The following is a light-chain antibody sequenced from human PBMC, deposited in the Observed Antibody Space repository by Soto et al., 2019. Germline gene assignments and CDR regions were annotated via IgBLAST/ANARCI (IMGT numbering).Light chain of an antibody. CDR2: VVS. V-gene: IGLV2-14*01. CDR1: SSDVGGYNY. J-gene: IGLJ3*02. CDR3: SSYTSSSTLV. Sequence: SALTQPASVSGSPGQSITISCTGTSSDVGGYNYVSWYQQHPGKAPKLMIYVVSNRPSGVSNRFSGSKSGNTASLTICGLQAEDEADYYCSSYTSSSTLVFGGGTKLTV.